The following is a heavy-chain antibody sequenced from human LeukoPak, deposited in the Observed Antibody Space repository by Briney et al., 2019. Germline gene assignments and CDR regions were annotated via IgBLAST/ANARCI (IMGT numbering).Heavy chain of an antibody. Sequence: GGSLRLFCAASGTTFEDYAMHWVRQAPGKGLEGLSFISGDGGTTYYADSVKGRFTISRDNSKTSLYLQMNSLRTEDTALYYCAKDQGASGWGAVDYWGQGTLVTVSS. V-gene: IGHV3-43*02. CDR1: GTTFEDYA. CDR2: ISGDGGTT. CDR3: AKDQGASGWGAVDY. D-gene: IGHD6-19*01. J-gene: IGHJ4*02.